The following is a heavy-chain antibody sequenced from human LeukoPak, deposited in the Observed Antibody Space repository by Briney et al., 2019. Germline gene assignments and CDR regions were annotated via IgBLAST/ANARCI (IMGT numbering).Heavy chain of an antibody. CDR1: GGSISSSSYY. Sequence: SETLSLTCTVSGGSISSSSYYWGRIHQPPGKGLEWFGSIYYSGSTYYNPSLKSRVTISVDTSKNQFSLKLSSVTAADTAVYYCARHSTYYYGSGSYYEDWFDPWGQGTLVTVSS. J-gene: IGHJ5*02. D-gene: IGHD3-10*01. CDR3: ARHSTYYYGSGSYYEDWFDP. CDR2: IYYSGST. V-gene: IGHV4-39*01.